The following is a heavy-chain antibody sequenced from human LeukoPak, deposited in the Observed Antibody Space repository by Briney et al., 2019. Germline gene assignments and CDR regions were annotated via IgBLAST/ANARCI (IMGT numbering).Heavy chain of an antibody. Sequence: GGSLSLSCAASGFSFPIYAMNWVRQPPGKALEWVSALSRSGSGTYYAHHVKSRLTITQDNSKNTPELQLNNLRTHDPAIYYCAKIARGGDTFDIWEQGTMVTVYS. CDR3: AKIARGGDTFDI. V-gene: IGHV3-23*01. J-gene: IGHJ3*02. CDR1: GFSFPIYA. CDR2: LSRSGSGT. D-gene: IGHD3-16*01.